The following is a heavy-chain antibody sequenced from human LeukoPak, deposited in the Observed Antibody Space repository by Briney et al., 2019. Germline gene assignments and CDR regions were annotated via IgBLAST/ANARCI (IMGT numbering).Heavy chain of an antibody. Sequence: TGESLKISCKGSGYTFTNYWIGWARQMPGKGLEWMGIIYPGDSDTRYSPSFQGQVTISADKSISTAYLQWSSLKASDTAMYYCAGGYCSSTSCYTADYWGQGTLVTVSS. CDR1: GYTFTNYW. D-gene: IGHD2-2*02. V-gene: IGHV5-51*01. CDR3: AGGYCSSTSCYTADY. CDR2: IYPGDSDT. J-gene: IGHJ4*02.